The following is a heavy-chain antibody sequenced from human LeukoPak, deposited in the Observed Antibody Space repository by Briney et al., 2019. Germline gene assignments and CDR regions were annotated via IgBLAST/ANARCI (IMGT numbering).Heavy chain of an antibody. Sequence: PSETLSLTCAVSGASISSSNYYWGWVRQSPGKGLEWIGEINHSGSTNYNPSLKSRVTISVDTSKNQFSLKLSSVTAADTAVYYCARGRRYCSGGSCYGATRRFDPWGQGTLVTVSS. CDR2: INHSGST. J-gene: IGHJ5*02. CDR3: ARGRRYCSGGSCYGATRRFDP. CDR1: GASISSSNYY. V-gene: IGHV4-39*07. D-gene: IGHD2-15*01.